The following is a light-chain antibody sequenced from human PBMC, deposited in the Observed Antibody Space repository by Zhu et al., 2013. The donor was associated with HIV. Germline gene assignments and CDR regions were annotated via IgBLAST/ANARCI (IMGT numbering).Light chain of an antibody. CDR3: QQYHSYWT. CDR2: TAS. V-gene: IGKV1-9*01. CDR1: QAINTY. J-gene: IGKJ1*01. Sequence: DVQLTQAPSFISASVGDRVAITCRASQAINTYIAWYRQRPGKAPELLIYTASTLQSGVPSRFSGSGSGTDFTLTINSLQPEDFATYYCQQYHSYWTFGQGTKMEI.